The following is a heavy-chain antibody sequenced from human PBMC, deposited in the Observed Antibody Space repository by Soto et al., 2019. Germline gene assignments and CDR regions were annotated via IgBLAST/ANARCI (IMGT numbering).Heavy chain of an antibody. CDR1: GFTFSSYA. CDR3: ARDLAVAGY. D-gene: IGHD6-19*01. J-gene: IGHJ4*02. V-gene: IGHV3-30-3*01. CDR2: IAYDGSNK. Sequence: QVQLVESGGGVVQPGRSLRLSCAASGFTFSSYAMHWVRQAPGKGLEWVAVIAYDGSNKYYADSVKGRFTISRDNSKNTLCLHMSSLRAEDTAVYYCARDLAVAGYWGQGTMVTVSS.